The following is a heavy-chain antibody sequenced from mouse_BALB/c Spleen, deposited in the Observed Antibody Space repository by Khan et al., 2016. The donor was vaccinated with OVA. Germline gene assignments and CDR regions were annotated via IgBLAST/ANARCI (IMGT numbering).Heavy chain of an antibody. D-gene: IGHD1-1*01. CDR1: GFTFSTYG. CDR2: ISTGGHYT. CDR3: ARLAYYYDSEGFAY. Sequence: EVQLQESGGDLVEPGGSLKLSCAASGFTFSTYGMSWVRQTPDKRLEWVATISTGGHYTHYPDSVRGRFTISRDNAKNTLYLQMTSLKSEDTAMFYCARLAYYYDSEGFAYWGQGTLVTVSA. J-gene: IGHJ3*01. V-gene: IGHV5-6*01.